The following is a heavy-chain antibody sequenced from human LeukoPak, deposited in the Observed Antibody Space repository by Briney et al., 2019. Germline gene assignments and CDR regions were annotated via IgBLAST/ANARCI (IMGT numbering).Heavy chain of an antibody. J-gene: IGHJ4*02. Sequence: SETLSLTCTVPGDSISSYYWSWIRRPPGKGREWIGHFYNSESTNYNPSLKSRVAISVDTSKTQFSLKLSSVTAADTAVYFCARANSGYDPFDYWGQGTLVTVSS. V-gene: IGHV4-59*01. CDR2: FYNSEST. D-gene: IGHD5-12*01. CDR3: ARANSGYDPFDY. CDR1: GDSISSYY.